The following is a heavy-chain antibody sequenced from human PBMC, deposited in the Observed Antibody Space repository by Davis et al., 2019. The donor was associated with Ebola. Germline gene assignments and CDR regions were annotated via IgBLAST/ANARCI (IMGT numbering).Heavy chain of an antibody. V-gene: IGHV4-59*01. CDR2: NHYSGST. CDR1: GGSISRYY. J-gene: IGHJ3*02. CDR3: AMTYPDHDAFDI. Sequence: MPSEPLSLTCTASGGSISRYYGSRIPQPPGKGLECLGSNHYSGSTNYNPSLKSLVTISVDTSKNQFSLKLSSVTAADTAVYYGAMTYPDHDAFDIWGQGTMVTVSS. D-gene: IGHD1-14*01.